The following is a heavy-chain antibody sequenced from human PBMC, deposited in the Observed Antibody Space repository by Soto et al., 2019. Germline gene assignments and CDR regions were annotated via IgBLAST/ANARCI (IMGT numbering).Heavy chain of an antibody. D-gene: IGHD5-12*01. Sequence: GGSLRLSCAASGFTFSSYAMHWVRQAPGKGLEWVAVISYYGSNKYYADSVKGRFTISRDNSKNTLYLQMNSLRAEDTAVYYCARDWERDGYNYRDYWGQGTLVTVSS. CDR1: GFTFSSYA. CDR3: ARDWERDGYNYRDY. V-gene: IGHV3-30-3*01. J-gene: IGHJ4*02. CDR2: ISYYGSNK.